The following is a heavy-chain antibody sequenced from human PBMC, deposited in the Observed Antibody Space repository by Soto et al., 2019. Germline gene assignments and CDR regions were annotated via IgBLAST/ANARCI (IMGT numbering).Heavy chain of an antibody. V-gene: IGHV3-74*01. CDR1: GFTLSDYY. J-gene: IGHJ4*02. CDR3: ARVPDCSSSGCYSYFDI. Sequence: PRGSLRLSCAASGFTLSDYYMHWARQAPGKGLVWVSRISNDGSNTDYADSVKGRFTISRDNAKNTMHLQMNSLRAEDTAVYYCARVPDCSSSGCYSYFDIWGQGTL. D-gene: IGHD2-2*01. CDR2: ISNDGSNT.